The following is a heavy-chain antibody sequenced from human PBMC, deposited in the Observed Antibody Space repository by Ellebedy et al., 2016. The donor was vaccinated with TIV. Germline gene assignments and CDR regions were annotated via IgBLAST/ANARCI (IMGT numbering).Heavy chain of an antibody. CDR3: ARGEDYDILTGYQGAFDI. CDR2: IYYSGST. V-gene: IGHV4-39*07. Sequence: GSLRLXXTVSGGSISSSSYYWGWIRQPPGKGLEWIGSIYYSGSTYYNPSLKSRVTISVDTSKNQFSLKLSSVTAADTAVYYCARGEDYDILTGYQGAFDIWGQGTMVTVSS. J-gene: IGHJ3*02. D-gene: IGHD3-9*01. CDR1: GGSISSSSYY.